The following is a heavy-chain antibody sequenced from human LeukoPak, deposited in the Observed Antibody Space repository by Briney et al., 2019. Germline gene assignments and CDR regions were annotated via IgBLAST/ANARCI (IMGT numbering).Heavy chain of an antibody. CDR1: GYSFTTYW. D-gene: IGHD3-10*01. V-gene: IGHV5-10-1*01. Sequence: GESLKISCKVSGYSFTTYWITWVRQMPGKGLEWMGNIDHSDSYTNYSPSFQGHVTISSDKSISTAYLQWSSLKASDTAMYYCARELRGNGGFDPWGQGTLVTVSS. CDR3: ARELRGNGGFDP. CDR2: IDHSDSYT. J-gene: IGHJ5*02.